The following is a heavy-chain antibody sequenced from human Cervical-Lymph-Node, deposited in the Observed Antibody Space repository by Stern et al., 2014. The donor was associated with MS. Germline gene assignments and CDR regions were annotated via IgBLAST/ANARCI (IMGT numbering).Heavy chain of an antibody. V-gene: IGHV3-33*01. J-gene: IGHJ4*02. CDR3: TRGDVQKYGDF. D-gene: IGHD3-10*01. Sequence: VQLLESGGGVVQPGTSLRLSCAASGFTFNKYGMHWVRQAPGKGLEWVAAIWYDGSNEDYADSVKGRFTISRDTSKNTLYLQMNSLRAEDTAVYYCTRGDVQKYGDFWGQGTLVTVSS. CDR1: GFTFNKYG. CDR2: IWYDGSNE.